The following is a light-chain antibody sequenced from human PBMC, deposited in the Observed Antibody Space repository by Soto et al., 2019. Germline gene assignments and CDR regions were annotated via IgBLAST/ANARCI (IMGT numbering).Light chain of an antibody. V-gene: IGLV2-23*02. Sequence: SALTQPASVSGSPGQSITISCTGTSSDVGNYNLVSWDQHHPGKAPKLMIYEVGERPSGVSNRFSGSKSGNTASLTLSGLQAEYEADYDCCSDAGSGTYVFGIETKFTGL. CDR2: EVG. CDR3: CSDAGSGTYV. J-gene: IGLJ1*01. CDR1: SSDVGNYNL.